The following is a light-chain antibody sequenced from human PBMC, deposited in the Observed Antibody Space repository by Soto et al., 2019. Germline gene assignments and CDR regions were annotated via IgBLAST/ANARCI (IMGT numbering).Light chain of an antibody. CDR1: SGHSSYI. CDR2: LEGSGSY. J-gene: IGLJ2*01. CDR3: ETWDSNTRV. Sequence: QPVLTQSSSASASLGSSVKLTCTLSSGHSSYIIAWHQQQPGKAPRYLMKLEGSGSYNKGSGVPDRFSGSSSGADRYLTISTLKFEDEANYYCETWDSNTRVFGGGTKLTVL. V-gene: IGLV4-60*02.